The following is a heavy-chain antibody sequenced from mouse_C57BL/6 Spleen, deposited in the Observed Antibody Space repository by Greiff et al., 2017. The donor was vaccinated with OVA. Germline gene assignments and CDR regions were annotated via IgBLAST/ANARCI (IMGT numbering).Heavy chain of an antibody. CDR1: GYAFSSYW. Sequence: VMLVESGAELVKPGASVKISCKASGYAFSSYWMNWVKQRPGKGLEWIGQIYPGDGDTNYNGKFKGKATLTADKSSSTAYMQLSSLTSEDSAVYFCARMEDSSGSSWFAYWGQGTLVTVSA. D-gene: IGHD3-2*02. CDR3: ARMEDSSGSSWFAY. V-gene: IGHV1-80*01. J-gene: IGHJ3*01. CDR2: IYPGDGDT.